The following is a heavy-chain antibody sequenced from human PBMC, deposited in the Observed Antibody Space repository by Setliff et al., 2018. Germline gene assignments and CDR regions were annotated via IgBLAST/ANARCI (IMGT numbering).Heavy chain of an antibody. CDR3: ARQVSWFDP. CDR1: GYSISSGHY. CDR2: IYHSGST. J-gene: IGHJ5*02. V-gene: IGHV4-38-2*01. Sequence: SETLSLTCAVSGYSISSGHYWGWIRQPPGKGLEWIGSIYHSGSTYYNPTLKSRVTISVDTSKNQFSLKLSSVTAADTAVYYCARQVSWFDPWGQGTLVTVSS.